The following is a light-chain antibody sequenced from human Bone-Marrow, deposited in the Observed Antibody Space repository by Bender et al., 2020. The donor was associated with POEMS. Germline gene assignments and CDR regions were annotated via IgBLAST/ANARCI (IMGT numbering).Light chain of an antibody. CDR1: SSDVGGYNH. V-gene: IGLV2-14*01. CDR2: EVS. CDR3: SSYTTIGTHLV. Sequence: QSALTQPASVSGSPGQSITISCTGTSSDVGGYNHVSWYQQHPGKAPKLIIYEVSYRPSGVSNRFSGSKSGNTASLTISGLQAEDEADYFCSSYTTIGTHLVFGGGTKVTVL. J-gene: IGLJ2*01.